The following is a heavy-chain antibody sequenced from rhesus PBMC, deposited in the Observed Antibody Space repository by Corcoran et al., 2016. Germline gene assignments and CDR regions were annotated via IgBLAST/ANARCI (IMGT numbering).Heavy chain of an antibody. CDR3: ARGDPSFQYSNYYY. V-gene: IGHV1-198*02. J-gene: IGHJ4*01. Sequence: QVQLVQSGAEVKKPGASVKVSCKASGFTFGSYAISWVRQAPGQGLEWMGIISPLVGITNSAEKFRGRVTITADKSTSTAYMELSSLRSEDTAVYYCARGDPSFQYSNYYYWGQGVLVTVSS. D-gene: IGHD4-23*01. CDR2: ISPLVGIT. CDR1: GFTFGSYA.